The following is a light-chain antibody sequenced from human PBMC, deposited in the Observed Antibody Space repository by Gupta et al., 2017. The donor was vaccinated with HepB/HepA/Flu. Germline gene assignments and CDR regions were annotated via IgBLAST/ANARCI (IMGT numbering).Light chain of an antibody. V-gene: IGKV2-30*01. J-gene: IGKJ1*01. CDR1: QSLVNSDGNTY. Sequence: DVVMTQSPLSLPVTLGQPASISCRSSQSLVNSDGNTYLNWSQQRPGQSPRRLIYKVSNRDSGVPDRFSGSGSGTDFTLKISRVEAEDVGIYYCMQGTHWPPTFGQGTKVEIK. CDR3: MQGTHWPPT. CDR2: KVS.